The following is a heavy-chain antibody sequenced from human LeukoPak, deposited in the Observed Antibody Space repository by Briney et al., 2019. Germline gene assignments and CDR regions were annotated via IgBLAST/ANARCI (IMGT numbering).Heavy chain of an antibody. CDR1: GFTFSNAW. CDR2: IKSKTDGGTT. V-gene: IGHV3-15*01. J-gene: IGHJ4*02. Sequence: GGSLRLSCAASGFTFSNAWMSWVRQAPGKGLEWVGRIKSKTDGGTTDYAAPVKGRFTISRDDSKNTLYLQMNSLKTEDTAVYYCTTDLIVPAATTLTDYWGQGTLVTVSS. CDR3: TTDLIVPAATTLTDY. D-gene: IGHD2-2*01.